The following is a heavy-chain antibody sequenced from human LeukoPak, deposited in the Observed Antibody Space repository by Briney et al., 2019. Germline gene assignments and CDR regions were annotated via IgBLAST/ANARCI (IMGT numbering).Heavy chain of an antibody. J-gene: IGHJ4*02. CDR3: ARDEWNFDY. Sequence: PGGSLRLSCAASGFTFSSYAMHWVRQAPGKGLEWVAVISYDGSNKYYADSVKGRFTISRDNSKNTLYLQMNSLRAKDTAVYYCARDEWNFDYWGQGTLVTVSS. CDR1: GFTFSSYA. CDR2: ISYDGSNK. D-gene: IGHD3-3*01. V-gene: IGHV3-30-3*01.